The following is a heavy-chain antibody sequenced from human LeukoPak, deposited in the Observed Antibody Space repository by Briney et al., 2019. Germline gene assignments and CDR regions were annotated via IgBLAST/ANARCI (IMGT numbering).Heavy chain of an antibody. J-gene: IGHJ4*02. V-gene: IGHV1-2*02. CDR1: GYTFTGYY. Sequence: ASVKVSCKASGYTFTGYYMHWVRQAPGQGLEWMGWINPNSGGTNYAQKFQGRVTMTRDTSISTAYMELSSLRSEDTAVYYCARGPKSHLWFGERIYYFDYWGQGTLVTVSS. CDR3: ARGPKSHLWFGERIYYFDY. D-gene: IGHD3-10*01. CDR2: INPNSGGT.